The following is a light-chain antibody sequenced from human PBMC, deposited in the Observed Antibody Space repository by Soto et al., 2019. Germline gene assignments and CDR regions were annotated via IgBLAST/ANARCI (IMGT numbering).Light chain of an antibody. J-gene: IGLJ1*01. CDR3: QSYDSSLSGV. CDR2: GNS. Sequence: QSALTQPPSVSGAPGQRVTISCTGSSSNIGAGYDVHWYQQFPGTAPKLLIYGNSNRPSGVPDRFSGSKSGTSASLAITGLQAGDEADYYCQSYDSSLSGVFGSGTKVTVL. CDR1: SSNIGAGYD. V-gene: IGLV1-40*01.